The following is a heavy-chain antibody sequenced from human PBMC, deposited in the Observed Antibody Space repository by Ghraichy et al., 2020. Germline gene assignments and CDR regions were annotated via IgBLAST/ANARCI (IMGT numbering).Heavy chain of an antibody. J-gene: IGHJ3*02. CDR2: IIDRSRI. CDR3: ARGSSTTDAFDT. Sequence: LSLTCAASGFTFSSYSMNWVRQAPGKGLEWVSYIIDRSRIHYADTVKGRFTISRDNVRKSLYLQMKSLRDEETAVYYCARGSSTTDAFDTLGQGTMVTVSS. D-gene: IGHD1-14*01. CDR1: GFTFSSYS. V-gene: IGHV3-48*02.